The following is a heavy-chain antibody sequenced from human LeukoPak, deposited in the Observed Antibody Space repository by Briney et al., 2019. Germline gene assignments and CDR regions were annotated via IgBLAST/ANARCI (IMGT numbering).Heavy chain of an antibody. V-gene: IGHV3-21*01. CDR3: ARELRGDYYDSSGYSDY. D-gene: IGHD3-22*01. Sequence: GGSLRLSCAASGFTFSSYSMNWVRQAPGKGLEWVSSISSSSSYIYYADSVKGRFTISRDNAKNSLYLQMNSLRAEDTAVYYCARELRGDYYDSSGYSDYWGQGTLVTVSS. J-gene: IGHJ4*02. CDR1: GFTFSSYS. CDR2: ISSSSSYI.